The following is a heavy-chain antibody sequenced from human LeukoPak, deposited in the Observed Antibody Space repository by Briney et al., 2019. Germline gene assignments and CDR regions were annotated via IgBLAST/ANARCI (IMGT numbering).Heavy chain of an antibody. CDR1: GFTVSSNY. CDR2: LYASGIT. J-gene: IGHJ4*02. CDR3: AAKGNGYTGIYVFAH. V-gene: IGHV3-66*01. D-gene: IGHD1-26*01. Sequence: GGSLRLSCAASGFTVSSNYMSWVRQAPGKGLEWVSVLYASGITKYADSVKGRFTISRDTSDNTLNLQMNGLGAEDSAVYYCAAKGNGYTGIYVFAHWGQGTLVTVSA.